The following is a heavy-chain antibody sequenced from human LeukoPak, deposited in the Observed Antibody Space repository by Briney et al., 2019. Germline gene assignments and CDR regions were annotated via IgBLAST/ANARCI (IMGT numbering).Heavy chain of an antibody. CDR1: GFTFSSYA. Sequence: GGSLRLSCAASGFTFSSYAMSWVRQAPGKGLEWVSAISGSGGSTYYADSVKGRFTISRDNSKNTLYLQMNSLRAEDTAVYYCAKQTYYYDSSGYYHPLYFDYWGQGTLVTVSS. V-gene: IGHV3-23*01. CDR3: AKQTYYYDSSGYYHPLYFDY. J-gene: IGHJ4*02. D-gene: IGHD3-22*01. CDR2: ISGSGGST.